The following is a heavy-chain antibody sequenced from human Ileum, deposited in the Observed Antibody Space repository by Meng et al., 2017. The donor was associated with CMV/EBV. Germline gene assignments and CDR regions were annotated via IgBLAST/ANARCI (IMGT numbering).Heavy chain of an antibody. Sequence: QLQSSRPSPRQPPAPLPLTFIVPGASLTRYYWTWTRLPAWKGLELIGRIHPTGTTDDNPSLRSRVSMSLDKSKSHFSLKLTSVPAANTAVYYCARAAARGVPVDLWGQGTLVTVSS. CDR3: ARAAARGVPVDL. J-gene: IGHJ5*02. CDR2: IHPTGTT. D-gene: IGHD3-10*01. V-gene: IGHV4-4*07. CDR1: GASLTRYY.